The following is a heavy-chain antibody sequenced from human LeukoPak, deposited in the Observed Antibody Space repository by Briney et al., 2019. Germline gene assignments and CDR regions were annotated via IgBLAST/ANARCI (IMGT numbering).Heavy chain of an antibody. CDR1: GFTFSDYY. CDR2: ISSSGSTI. Sequence: PGGSLRLSCAASGFTFSDYYMSWIRQAPGKGLEWVSYISSSGSTIYYADSVKGRFTISRDNAKNSLYLQMNSLRAEDTAVYYCARDRCSSTSCYRRGNYYYYMDVWGKGTTVTVSS. D-gene: IGHD2-2*02. J-gene: IGHJ6*03. V-gene: IGHV3-11*04. CDR3: ARDRCSSTSCYRRGNYYYYMDV.